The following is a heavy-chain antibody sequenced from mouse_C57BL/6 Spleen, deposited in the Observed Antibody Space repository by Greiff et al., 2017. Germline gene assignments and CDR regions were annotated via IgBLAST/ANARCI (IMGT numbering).Heavy chain of an antibody. D-gene: IGHD1-1*01. CDR2: TYPGSGHT. V-gene: IGHV1-66*01. CDR3: ARTPCSRSMDY. J-gene: IGHJ4*01. CDR1: GYSFTSYP. Sequence: QVQLQQSGPELVKPGASVKISCKASGYSFTSYPIHWVKQRPGKRLEWIGWTYPGSGHTKYNEKFKGKAKLTAEKSSSTAYMQLSFLSSEYSAFYCCARTPCSRSMDYWRQVTSVTVSS.